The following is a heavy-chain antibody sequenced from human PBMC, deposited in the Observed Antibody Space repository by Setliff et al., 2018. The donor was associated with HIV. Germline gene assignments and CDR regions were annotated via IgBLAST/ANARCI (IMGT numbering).Heavy chain of an antibody. CDR1: GFTFSSYW. Sequence: GGSLRLSCEAFGFTFSSYWMSWARQAPGKGLEWVANIKQDGSEKYYVDSVKGRFTISRDNARHSVYLQMNSLRAEDTAVYFCAREFGPRPYDYWGQGTLVTVSS. CDR2: IKQDGSEK. V-gene: IGHV3-7*03. D-gene: IGHD3-10*01. CDR3: AREFGPRPYDY. J-gene: IGHJ4*02.